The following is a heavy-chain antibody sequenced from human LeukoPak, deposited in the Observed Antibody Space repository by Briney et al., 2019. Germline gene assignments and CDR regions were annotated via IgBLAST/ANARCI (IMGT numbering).Heavy chain of an antibody. D-gene: IGHD6-19*01. J-gene: IGHJ4*02. Sequence: GGSMRLSCAASGFTFSTYSMNWVRQAPGKGLEWVSSISSTSSYIYYADSVKGRFTISRDNAQKSLYLQMNSLSAEDTAVYYCARVGYSSGWYFDYWGQGSLVTVSS. V-gene: IGHV3-21*01. CDR1: GFTFSTYS. CDR3: ARVGYSSGWYFDY. CDR2: ISSTSSYI.